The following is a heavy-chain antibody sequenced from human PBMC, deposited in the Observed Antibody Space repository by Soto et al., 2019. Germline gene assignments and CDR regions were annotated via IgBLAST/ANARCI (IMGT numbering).Heavy chain of an antibody. V-gene: IGHV4-31*03. D-gene: IGHD6-13*01. J-gene: IGHJ4*02. CDR1: GGSISSGGYY. CDR2: IYYSGST. Sequence: QVQLQESGPGLVKPSQTLSLTCTVSGGSISSGGYYWSWIRQHPGKGLEWIGYIYYSGSTYYNPSLKSRVTISVDTSKKQFSLKLSSVTAADTAVYYCARGGSSSPYFDDWGQGTLVTVSS. CDR3: ARGGSSSPYFDD.